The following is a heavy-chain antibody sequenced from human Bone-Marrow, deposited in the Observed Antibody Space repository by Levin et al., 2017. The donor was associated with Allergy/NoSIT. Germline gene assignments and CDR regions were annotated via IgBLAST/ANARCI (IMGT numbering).Heavy chain of an antibody. J-gene: IGHJ4*02. Sequence: GESLKISCAASGFTVSSNYMSWVRQAPGKGLEWVSVIYSGGSTYYADSVKGRFTISRDNSKNTLYLQMNSLRAEDTAVYYCARLEMATILDYWGQGTLVTVSS. CDR2: IYSGGST. D-gene: IGHD5-24*01. CDR3: ARLEMATILDY. CDR1: GFTVSSNY. V-gene: IGHV3-53*01.